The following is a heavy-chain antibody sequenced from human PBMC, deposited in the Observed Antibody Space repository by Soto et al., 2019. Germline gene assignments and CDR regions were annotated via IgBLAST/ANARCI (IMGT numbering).Heavy chain of an antibody. Sequence: GGALRLSCAASGLIFRDWFMSWIRQAPGKGLEGISYIRKDRGRGTRYADSVKGRFTISRDNAKNSLYLQMNSLRAEDTAVYYCAKANHYYDRGGVGIWGQGTMVT. CDR3: AKANHYYDRGGVGI. CDR1: GLIFRDWF. CDR2: IRKDRGRGT. D-gene: IGHD3-22*01. V-gene: IGHV3-11*06. J-gene: IGHJ3*02.